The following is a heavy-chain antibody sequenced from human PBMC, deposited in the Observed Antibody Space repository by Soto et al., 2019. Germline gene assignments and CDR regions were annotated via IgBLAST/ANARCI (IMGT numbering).Heavy chain of an antibody. J-gene: IGHJ4*02. V-gene: IGHV4-59*01. CDR3: EIVYSRPYYFDY. Sequence: QVQLQESGPGLVKPSETLSLTCTVSGGSISSYYWSWIRQPPGKGLEWIGYIYYSGSTNYNPSLKSRVTISVYTPKNQLYLKLSSVTAADTAVYYCEIVYSRPYYFDYWGQGTLVTVSS. D-gene: IGHD2-21*01. CDR1: GGSISSYY. CDR2: IYYSGST.